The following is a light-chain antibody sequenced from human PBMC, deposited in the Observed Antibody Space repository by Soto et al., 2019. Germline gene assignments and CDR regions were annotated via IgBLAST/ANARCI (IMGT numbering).Light chain of an antibody. CDR3: SSHTSSSTLVI. V-gene: IGLV2-14*01. Sequence: QSALTQPASVSGSPGQSITVSCTGTSSDVGGYKYVSWYQQHPGKAPNIILYEVINRPSGISNRFSGSKSGNTASLTISGLQAEDEADYYCSSHTSSSTLVIFGGGTKVTVL. CDR1: SSDVGGYKY. CDR2: EVI. J-gene: IGLJ2*01.